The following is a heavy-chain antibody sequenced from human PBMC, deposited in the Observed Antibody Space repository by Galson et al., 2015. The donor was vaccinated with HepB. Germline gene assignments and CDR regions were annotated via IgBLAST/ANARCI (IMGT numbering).Heavy chain of an antibody. D-gene: IGHD3-10*01. CDR2: IYYSGST. Sequence: LSLTCTVSGGSISSYYWSWIRQPPGKGLEWIGYIYYSGSTNYNPSLKSRVTISVDTSKNQFSLKLSSVTAADTAVYYCARVWGRGYFDYWGQGTLVTVSS. CDR3: ARVWGRGYFDY. CDR1: GGSISSYY. V-gene: IGHV4-59*01. J-gene: IGHJ4*02.